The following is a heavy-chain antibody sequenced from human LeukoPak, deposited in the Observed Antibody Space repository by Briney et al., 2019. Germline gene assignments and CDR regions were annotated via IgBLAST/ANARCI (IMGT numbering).Heavy chain of an antibody. CDR2: IIPIFGTA. V-gene: IGHV1-69*13. CDR1: GGTFSSYA. CDR3: ARGDPYYYGSGRVSPYDY. J-gene: IGHJ4*02. D-gene: IGHD3-10*01. Sequence: ASVKVSCKASGGTFSSYAISWVRQAPGQGLEWMGGIIPIFGTANYAQKFQGRVTITADESTSTAYMELSSLRSEDTAVYYCARGDPYYYGSGRVSPYDYWGQGTLVTVSS.